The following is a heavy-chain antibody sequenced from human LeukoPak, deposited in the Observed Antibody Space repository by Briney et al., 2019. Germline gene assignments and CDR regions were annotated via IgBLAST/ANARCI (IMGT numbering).Heavy chain of an antibody. Sequence: SETLSLTCTVSGGSVSSGSYFWSWIRQPPGKGLEWIGYIYYSGSTNYNPSLKSRVTISVDTSKNQFSLRLSSVAAADTAVYYRARRSSEGYYYYYMDVWGKGTTVTVSS. V-gene: IGHV4-61*01. J-gene: IGHJ6*03. D-gene: IGHD3-10*01. CDR1: GGSVSSGSYF. CDR2: IYYSGST. CDR3: ARRSSEGYYYYYMDV.